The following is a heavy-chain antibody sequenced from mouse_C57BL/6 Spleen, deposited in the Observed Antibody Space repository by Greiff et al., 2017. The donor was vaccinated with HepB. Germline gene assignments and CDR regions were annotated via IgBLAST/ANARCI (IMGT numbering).Heavy chain of an antibody. CDR2: IYPGDGDT. V-gene: IGHV1-82*01. Sequence: QVQLKQSGPELVKPGASVKISCKASGYAFSSSWMNWVKQRPGKGLEWIGRIYPGDGDTNYNGKFKGKATLTADKSSSTAYMQLSSLTSEDSAVYFCASSYGYDGYAMDYWGQGTSVTVSS. CDR1: GYAFSSSW. J-gene: IGHJ4*01. D-gene: IGHD2-2*01. CDR3: ASSYGYDGYAMDY.